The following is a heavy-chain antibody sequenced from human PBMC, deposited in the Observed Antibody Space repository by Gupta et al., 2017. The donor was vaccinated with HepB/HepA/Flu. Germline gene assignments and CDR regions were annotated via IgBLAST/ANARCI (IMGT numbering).Heavy chain of an antibody. V-gene: IGHV3-11*04. Sequence: QVQLVESGGGLVKPGGSLRLSCAASGFTFGDAYMNWIRQAPGKGLEWLSFISSSGGIIYYADSVKGRFTMSRDNAKNSLYLQMNSLRAEDTAVYYCARGLDDYGGNSGAFDIWGQGTMVTVSS. D-gene: IGHD4-23*01. CDR2: ISSSGGII. J-gene: IGHJ3*02. CDR3: ARGLDDYGGNSGAFDI. CDR1: GFTFGDAY.